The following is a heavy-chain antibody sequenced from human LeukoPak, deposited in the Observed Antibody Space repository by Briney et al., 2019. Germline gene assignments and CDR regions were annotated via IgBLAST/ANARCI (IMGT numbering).Heavy chain of an antibody. Sequence: GGSLRLSCAASGFTFNNYAMCWVRQAPGEGLGWVSTISGGGVSTFYADCVKGRFTISRDNSENKLYLQMNSLRAEDTAIYYCATSLFGASYYEGFDYWGQGALVTVSS. CDR2: ISGGGVST. D-gene: IGHD1-26*01. J-gene: IGHJ4*02. CDR3: ATSLFGASYYEGFDY. CDR1: GFTFNNYA. V-gene: IGHV3-23*01.